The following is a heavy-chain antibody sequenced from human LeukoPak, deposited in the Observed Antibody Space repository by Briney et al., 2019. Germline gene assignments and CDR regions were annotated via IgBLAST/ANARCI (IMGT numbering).Heavy chain of an antibody. Sequence: GGSLRLSCAAPGFTFSSYAMSWVRQAPGKGLEWVSAISGSGGSTYYADPVKGRFTISRDNSKNTLYLQMNSLRAEDTAVYYCAKDLSHRGDCGFDYWGQGTLVTVSS. CDR3: AKDLSHRGDCGFDY. CDR2: ISGSGGST. CDR1: GFTFSSYA. D-gene: IGHD2-21*02. V-gene: IGHV3-23*01. J-gene: IGHJ4*02.